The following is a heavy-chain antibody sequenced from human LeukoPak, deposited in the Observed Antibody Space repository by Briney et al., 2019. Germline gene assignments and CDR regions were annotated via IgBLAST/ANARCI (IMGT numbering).Heavy chain of an antibody. J-gene: IGHJ3*02. CDR1: GGSTSSYY. Sequence: SETLSLTCTVSGGSTSSYYWSWIRQPPGKGLEWIGYIYYSGSTNYNPSLKSRVTISVDTSKNQFSLKLSSVTAADTAVYYCARAYGSGREFDIWGQGTMVTVSS. V-gene: IGHV4-59*01. CDR3: ARAYGSGREFDI. D-gene: IGHD3-10*01. CDR2: IYYSGST.